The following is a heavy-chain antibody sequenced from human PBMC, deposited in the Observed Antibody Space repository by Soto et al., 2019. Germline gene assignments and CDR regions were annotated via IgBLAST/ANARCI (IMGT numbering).Heavy chain of an antibody. Sequence: EVHLVESGRGLVQPGGSLRLSCAASGCTFSKYWTHWVRHVPGKGLVWVARINSDGTSTTYADSVKGRFTISRDDANDTLYLQKNNLKAQDMDVYYCATNWWNLATWGHGTLVTVSS. D-gene: IGHD1-1*01. CDR3: ATNWWNLAT. V-gene: IGHV3-74*03. J-gene: IGHJ5*01. CDR1: GCTFSKYW. CDR2: INSDGTST.